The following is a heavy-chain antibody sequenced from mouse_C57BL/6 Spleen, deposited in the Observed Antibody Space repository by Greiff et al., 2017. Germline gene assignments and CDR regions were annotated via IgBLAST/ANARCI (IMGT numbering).Heavy chain of an antibody. V-gene: IGHV5-6*01. CDR3: ARLWEFAY. J-gene: IGHJ3*01. Sequence: EVKLMESGGDLVKPGGSLKLSCAASGFTFSSYGMSWVRQTPDKRLEWVATISSGGSYTYYPDSVKGRFTISRDNAKNTLYLQMSSLKSEDTAMYYCARLWEFAYWGQGTLVTVSA. CDR1: GFTFSSYG. CDR2: ISSGGSYT. D-gene: IGHD4-1*01.